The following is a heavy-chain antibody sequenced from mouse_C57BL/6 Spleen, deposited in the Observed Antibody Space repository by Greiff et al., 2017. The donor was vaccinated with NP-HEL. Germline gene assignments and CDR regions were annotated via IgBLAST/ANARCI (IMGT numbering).Heavy chain of an antibody. CDR2: IDPSDSYT. J-gene: IGHJ3*01. CDR1: GYTFTSYW. V-gene: IGHV1-50*01. CDR3: ARVYDYRFAY. D-gene: IGHD2-4*01. Sequence: QVHVKQPGAELVKPGASVKLSCKASGYTFTSYWMQWVKQRPGQGLEWIGEIDPSDSYTNYNQKFKGKATLTVDTSSSTAYMQLSSLTSEDSAVYYCARVYDYRFAYWGQGTLVTVSA.